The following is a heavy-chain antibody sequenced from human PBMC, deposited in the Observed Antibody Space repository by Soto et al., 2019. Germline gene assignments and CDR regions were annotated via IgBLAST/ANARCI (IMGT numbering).Heavy chain of an antibody. CDR3: ARISSSSWYNWFDP. CDR2: MCDSGSS. V-gene: IGHV4-59*08. Sequence: SETLSLTCSVSGGSISNYCWSWIRQPPGKGPEWIGYMCDSGSSNYNPSLKSRVTISIATSKSQFSLKLSSVTAADTAVYYCARISSSSWYNWFDPWGQGTLVTVSS. J-gene: IGHJ5*02. D-gene: IGHD6-13*01. CDR1: GGSISNYC.